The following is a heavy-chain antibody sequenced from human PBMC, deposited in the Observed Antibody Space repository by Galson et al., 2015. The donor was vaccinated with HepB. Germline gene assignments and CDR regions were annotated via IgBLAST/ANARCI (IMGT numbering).Heavy chain of an antibody. V-gene: IGHV1-69*13. Sequence: SVKVSCKASGGTFSSYAISWVRQAPGQGLEWMGGIIPIFGTANYAQKFQGRVTITADESTSTAYMELSSLRSEDTAVYYCVCDEEVEVFDYWGQGTLVTVSS. CDR1: GGTFSSYA. CDR3: VCDEEVEVFDY. CDR2: IIPIFGTA. J-gene: IGHJ4*02.